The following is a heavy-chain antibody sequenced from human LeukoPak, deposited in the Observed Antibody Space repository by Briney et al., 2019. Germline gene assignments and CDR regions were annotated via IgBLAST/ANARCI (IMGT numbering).Heavy chain of an antibody. Sequence: SETLSLTCTVSGGSISSYYWSWIRQPPGKGLEWIGYIYYSGSTNYNPSLKSRVTISVDTSKNQFSLKLSSVTAADTAVYYCATDEIGYCGGGSCYYYMDVWGKGTTVTVSS. J-gene: IGHJ6*03. D-gene: IGHD2-15*01. CDR2: IYYSGST. V-gene: IGHV4-59*01. CDR3: ATDEIGYCGGGSCYYYMDV. CDR1: GGSISSYY.